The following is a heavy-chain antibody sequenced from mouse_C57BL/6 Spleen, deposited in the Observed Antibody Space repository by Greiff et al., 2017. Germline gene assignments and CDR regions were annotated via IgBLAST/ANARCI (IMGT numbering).Heavy chain of an antibody. CDR3: ARESLGDYFDY. Sequence: VHLVESGPELVKPGASVKISCKASGYAFSSSWMNWVQQRPGKGLEWIGRIYPGDGDTNYNGKFKGKATLTADKSSSTADMQLSSLTSEDSAVYFCARESLGDYFDYWGQGTTLTVSS. CDR1: GYAFSSSW. V-gene: IGHV1-82*01. J-gene: IGHJ2*01. CDR2: IYPGDGDT.